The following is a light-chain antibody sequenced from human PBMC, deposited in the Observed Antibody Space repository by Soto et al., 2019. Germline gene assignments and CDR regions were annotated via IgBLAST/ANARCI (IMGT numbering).Light chain of an antibody. V-gene: IGKV3-15*01. CDR1: QSVRSN. CDR3: QQYGSLPYT. J-gene: IGKJ2*01. CDR2: GAS. Sequence: EVVMTQSPATLSVSPGERVTLSCRASQSVRSNLAWYQQKPGQSPRLLIYGASTRATGIPARFSGSGSGTEFTLTISSLQSEDFAVYYCQQYGSLPYTFGQGTKLEMK.